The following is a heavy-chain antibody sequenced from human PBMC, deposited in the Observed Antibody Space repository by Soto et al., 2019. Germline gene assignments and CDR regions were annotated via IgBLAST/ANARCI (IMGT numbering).Heavy chain of an antibody. D-gene: IGHD3-22*01. CDR3: TTDSYSTIIIVRFDY. Sequence: GGSLRLSCAGAGFTFSNAWLNWVRQAPGKGREWVGRIKSKADGATTDYAAPVKGRFAISRDDSNNMVYLQMNSLKIEDTAVYYCTTDSYSTIIIVRFDYWGHGTLVTVSS. CDR2: IKSKADGATT. CDR1: GFTFSNAW. J-gene: IGHJ4*01. V-gene: IGHV3-15*07.